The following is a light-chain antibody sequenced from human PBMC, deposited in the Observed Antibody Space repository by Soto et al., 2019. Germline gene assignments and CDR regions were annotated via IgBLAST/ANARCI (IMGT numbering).Light chain of an antibody. CDR3: QHYNSYSEA. J-gene: IGKJ1*01. Sequence: IQMTQSPSTLSASVEDRVTITCRASQSISSWLAWYQQKPGKAPKLLIYKASSLDSGVPSRFSGSGSGTEFTLTISSLQPDDFATYYCQHYNSYSEAFGQGSKVDI. CDR1: QSISSW. V-gene: IGKV1-5*03. CDR2: KAS.